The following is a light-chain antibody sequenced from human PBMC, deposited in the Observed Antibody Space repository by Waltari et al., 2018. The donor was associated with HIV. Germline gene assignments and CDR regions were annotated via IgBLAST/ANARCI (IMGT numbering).Light chain of an antibody. CDR1: SSNIGRTP. CDR3: AAWDDSLNGRV. CDR2: SNN. Sequence: QSVLTQPPSASGTPGQRVTISCSGSSSNIGRTPVNWYQQLPGTAPKLLIYSNNQRPSGVPDRFSGSKSGTSASLAISGLQSEDEADYYCAAWDDSLNGRVFGGGTKLTVL. V-gene: IGLV1-44*01. J-gene: IGLJ2*01.